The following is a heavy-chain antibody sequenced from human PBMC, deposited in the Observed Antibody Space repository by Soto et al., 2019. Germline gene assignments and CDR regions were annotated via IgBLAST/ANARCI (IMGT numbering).Heavy chain of an antibody. CDR3: AKSDSHYLARGHIDY. V-gene: IGHV3-23*01. Sequence: GGSLRLSCAASGFTFSSYALTWVRQAPGKGLECISTISGSGGDTYYADSVKGRFTISRDNSKNTLYLQMNSLRAEDTAIYYCAKSDSHYLARGHIDYWGQGTLVTVSS. D-gene: IGHD3-10*01. CDR1: GFTFSSYA. CDR2: ISGSGGDT. J-gene: IGHJ4*02.